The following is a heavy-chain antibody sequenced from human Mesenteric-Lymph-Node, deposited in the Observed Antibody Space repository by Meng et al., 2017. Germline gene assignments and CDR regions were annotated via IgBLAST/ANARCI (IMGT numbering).Heavy chain of an antibody. CDR2: ISQRGST. CDR3: ARASYSWNLGDF. J-gene: IGHJ4*02. CDR1: GGSITSNNW. D-gene: IGHD1-20*01. V-gene: IGHV4-4*02. Sequence: QVQLQESGPGLVKPSETLSLTCTVSGGSITSNNWWTWVRQPPGKGLEWIGEISQRGSTNYNPSLKSRVTTSLDKSKNQFFLTLNSVTAADTAVYYCARASYSWNLGDFWGQGTLVTVSS.